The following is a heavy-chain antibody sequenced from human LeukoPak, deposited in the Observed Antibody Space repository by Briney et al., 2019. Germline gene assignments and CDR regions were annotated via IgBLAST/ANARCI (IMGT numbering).Heavy chain of an antibody. Sequence: ASVKVSCKASGYTFTGYYMHWVRQAPGQGLEWMGWINPNSGGTNYAQKFQGRVTMTRDTSISTAYMELSRLRSDDTSVYYCARDVGGSTRKKNYYYYYMDVWGKGATVTVSS. CDR2: INPNSGGT. CDR3: ARDVGGSTRKKNYYYYYMDV. CDR1: GYTFTGYY. D-gene: IGHD2-2*01. J-gene: IGHJ6*03. V-gene: IGHV1-2*02.